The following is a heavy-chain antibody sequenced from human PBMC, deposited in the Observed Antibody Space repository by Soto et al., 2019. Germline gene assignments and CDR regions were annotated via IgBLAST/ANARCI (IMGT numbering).Heavy chain of an antibody. Sequence: SETLSLTCTVSGGSISSGDYYWSWIRQSPGKGLEWIGYIYYSGSTYYNPSLKSRVTISVDTSKNQFSLKLSSVTAADTAVYYCAREGPDCSGGSCYVVFDYWGQGTLVTVSS. D-gene: IGHD2-15*01. CDR2: IYYSGST. V-gene: IGHV4-30-4*01. CDR3: AREGPDCSGGSCYVVFDY. J-gene: IGHJ4*02. CDR1: GGSISSGDYY.